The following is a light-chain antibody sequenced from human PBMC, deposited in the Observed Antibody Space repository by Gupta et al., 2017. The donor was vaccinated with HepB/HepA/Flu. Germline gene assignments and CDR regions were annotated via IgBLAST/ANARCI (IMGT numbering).Light chain of an antibody. CDR3: QQRSNYPCS. V-gene: IGKV3-11*01. J-gene: IGKJ2*04. CDR1: QCVSSY. CDR2: DAS. Sequence: EIVWTQSQATLSLYLGERATLTCRASQCVSSYFAWYQQKFGQAPRLSIYDASNKATVIPARFSGSGSGTDFTLTISSLEPEDFAVYYCQQRSNYPCSFGQGTKLEIK.